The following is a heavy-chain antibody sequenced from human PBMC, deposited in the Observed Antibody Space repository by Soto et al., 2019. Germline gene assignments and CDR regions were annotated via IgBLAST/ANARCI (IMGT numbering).Heavy chain of an antibody. V-gene: IGHV4-59*01. J-gene: IGHJ4*02. CDR3: ARLLLYDYGDKRFDY. CDR1: GGSISSYY. CDR2: IYYSGST. D-gene: IGHD4-17*01. Sequence: QVQLQESGPGLVKPSETLSLTCTVSGGSISSYYWSWIRQPPGKGLEWIGYIYYSGSTNYNPSLKSLVTISVDTSKNQFSRKLSSVTAADTAVYYCARLLLYDYGDKRFDYCGQGTLVTVSS.